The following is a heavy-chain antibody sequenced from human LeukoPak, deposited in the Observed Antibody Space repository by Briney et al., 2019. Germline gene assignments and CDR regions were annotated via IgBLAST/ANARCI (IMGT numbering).Heavy chain of an antibody. J-gene: IGHJ6*04. D-gene: IGHD2-2*02. V-gene: IGHV3-48*03. Sequence: GGSLRLSCAASGFTFNSYEMNWVRQAPGKGLEWVSYISSSGSTIYYADSVKGRFTISRDNAKNSLYLQMNSLSAEDTAVYYCARDLGYCTSTSCYSLYGMDVWGKGTTVTVSS. CDR2: ISSSGSTI. CDR3: ARDLGYCTSTSCYSLYGMDV. CDR1: GFTFNSYE.